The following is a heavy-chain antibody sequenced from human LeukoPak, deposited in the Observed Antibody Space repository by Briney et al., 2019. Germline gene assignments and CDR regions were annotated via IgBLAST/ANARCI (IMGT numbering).Heavy chain of an antibody. J-gene: IGHJ4*02. Sequence: SVKVSCKASGGTFSSYAISWVRQAPGQGLEWMGGIIPIFGTANYAQKFQGRVTITTDESTSTAYMELGSLRSEDTAVYYCARDYCSGGSCYFYFDYWGQGTLVTVSS. D-gene: IGHD2-15*01. CDR1: GGTFSSYA. CDR3: ARDYCSGGSCYFYFDY. CDR2: IIPIFGTA. V-gene: IGHV1-69*05.